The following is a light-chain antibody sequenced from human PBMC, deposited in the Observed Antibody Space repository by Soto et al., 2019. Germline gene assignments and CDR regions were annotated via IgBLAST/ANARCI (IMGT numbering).Light chain of an antibody. CDR3: QSYDNGLGGRVI. V-gene: IGLV1-40*01. Sequence: QSVLTQSPSVSGAPGQAVTISCTGTSSNIGANYDVHWYQHLPGSAPKLLISGNTNRPSGVPDRFSASKSATSASLAITGLQTEDEGHYYCQSYDNGLGGRVIFGGGTKLTVL. CDR1: SSNIGANYD. J-gene: IGLJ2*01. CDR2: GNT.